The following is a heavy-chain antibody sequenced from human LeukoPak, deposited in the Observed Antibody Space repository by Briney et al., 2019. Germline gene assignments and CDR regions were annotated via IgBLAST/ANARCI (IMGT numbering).Heavy chain of an antibody. Sequence: GGSLRLSCAASGFTFSDSAMHWVRQASGKGLEWVGRIRSKPNNYATAYAASVKGRFTISRDDSKNTAYLQMNSLKTEDTAVYYCAKDLYLRFLEWLLYPFDYWGQGTLVTVSS. J-gene: IGHJ4*02. CDR2: IRSKPNNYAT. V-gene: IGHV3-73*01. CDR3: AKDLYLRFLEWLLYPFDY. CDR1: GFTFSDSA. D-gene: IGHD3-3*01.